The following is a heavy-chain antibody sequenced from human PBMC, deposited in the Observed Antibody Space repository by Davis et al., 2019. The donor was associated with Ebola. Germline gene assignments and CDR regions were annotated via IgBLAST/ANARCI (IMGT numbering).Heavy chain of an antibody. V-gene: IGHV3-48*02. CDR1: GFTLSSYS. CDR3: ARRSSFRCSGTKCPSLYYFGMDV. D-gene: IGHD2-2*01. J-gene: IGHJ6*04. CDR2: ISSSSGTI. Sequence: GESLKISCEASGFTLSSYSMNWVRQAPGKGLEWVSYISSSSGTIIYADSVKGRFTISRDNAKNALFLQMNSLRDEDTAVYYCARRSSFRCSGTKCPSLYYFGMDVWGEGTTVTVSS.